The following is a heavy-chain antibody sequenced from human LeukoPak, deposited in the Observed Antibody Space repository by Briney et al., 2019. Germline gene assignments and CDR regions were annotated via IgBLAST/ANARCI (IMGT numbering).Heavy chain of an antibody. CDR2: INPNSGGT. Sequence: GASVKVSCKASGYTFTGYYMNWVRQAPGQGIEWMGRINPNSGGTNYAQKFQGRVTMTRDTSISTAYMELSRLRSDDTAVYYCARVSYYYDSTLYGYWGQGTLVTVSS. J-gene: IGHJ4*02. V-gene: IGHV1-2*06. CDR1: GYTFTGYY. D-gene: IGHD3-22*01. CDR3: ARVSYYYDSTLYGY.